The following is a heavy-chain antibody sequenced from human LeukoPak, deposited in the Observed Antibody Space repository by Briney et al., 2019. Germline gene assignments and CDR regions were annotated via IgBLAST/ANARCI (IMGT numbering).Heavy chain of an antibody. CDR3: ARYYPLHDAFDI. CDR2: IYYSGST. CDR1: GGSISSYY. J-gene: IGHJ3*02. Sequence: SETLSLTCTVFGGSISSYYWSWIRQPPGKGLEWIGYIYYSGSTNYNPSLKSRVTISVDTSKSQFPLKLSSVTAADTAVYYCARYYPLHDAFDIWGQGTMVTVSS. V-gene: IGHV4-59*01. D-gene: IGHD3-10*01.